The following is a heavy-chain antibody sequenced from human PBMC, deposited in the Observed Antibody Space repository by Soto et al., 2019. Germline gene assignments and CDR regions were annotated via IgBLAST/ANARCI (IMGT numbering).Heavy chain of an antibody. D-gene: IGHD3-9*01. CDR2: ISYDGSNK. J-gene: IGHJ6*02. CDR1: GFTFSSYG. V-gene: IGHV3-30*18. Sequence: QVQLVESGGGVVQPGRSLRLSCAASGFTFSSYGMHWVRQAPGKGLEWVAVISYDGSNKYYADSVKGRFTISRDNSKKTLYLQMNGLRAEDTAVYYCAKAGSDYDILTGSGYYGMDVWGQGTTVTVSS. CDR3: AKAGSDYDILTGSGYYGMDV.